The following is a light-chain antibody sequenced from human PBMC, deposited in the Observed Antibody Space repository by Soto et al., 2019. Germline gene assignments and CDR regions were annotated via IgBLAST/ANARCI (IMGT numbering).Light chain of an antibody. CDR2: KIS. J-gene: IGKJ5*01. Sequence: EIVMTQTPLSSPVTLGQPASISCRSSQSLVHSDGNTYLSWLQQRPGQPPRLLTYKISKRFSGVPDRFSGSGAGTECTLKISRVEAEDVGVYYCMQATQFLITFGQGTRLEI. CDR1: QSLVHSDGNTY. V-gene: IGKV2-24*01. CDR3: MQATQFLIT.